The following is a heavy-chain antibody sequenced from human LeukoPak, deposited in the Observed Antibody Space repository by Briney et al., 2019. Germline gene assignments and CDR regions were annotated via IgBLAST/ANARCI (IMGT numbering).Heavy chain of an antibody. D-gene: IGHD2-15*01. CDR3: AKGSLYCSGGSCYFDY. V-gene: IGHV3-9*01. Sequence: PGRSLRLSCAASGFTFDDYAMHWVRQAPGKGLEWVSGISWSSGSIGYADSVKGRFTISRDNAKNSLYLQMNSLRAEDTALYYCAKGSLYCSGGSCYFDYWGQGTLVTVSS. CDR2: ISWSSGSI. J-gene: IGHJ4*02. CDR1: GFTFDDYA.